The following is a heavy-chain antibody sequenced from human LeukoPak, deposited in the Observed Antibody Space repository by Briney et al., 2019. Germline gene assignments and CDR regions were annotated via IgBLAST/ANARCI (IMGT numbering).Heavy chain of an antibody. Sequence: GASVKVSFKASGYTFTSYGISWVRQARGQGQEWMGWISAYNGNTNCAQKLQGRVTMTTDPSTSTAYMELRSLRSDDTAVYFCASTGSGGSWCDDYWGQGTLVTVYS. D-gene: IGHD2-15*01. CDR2: ISAYNGNT. J-gene: IGHJ4*02. V-gene: IGHV1-18*01. CDR1: GYTFTSYG. CDR3: ASTGSGGSWCDDY.